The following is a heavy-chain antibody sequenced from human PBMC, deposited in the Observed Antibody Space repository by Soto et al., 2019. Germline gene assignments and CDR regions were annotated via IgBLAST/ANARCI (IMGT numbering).Heavy chain of an antibody. Sequence: PSETLSLTCTVSGGSISSYYWSWIRQPPGKGLEWIGYIYYSGSTNYNPSLKSRVTISVDTSKNQFSLKLSSVTAADTAVYYCARKVATHWFDPWGQGTLVTVSS. CDR2: IYYSGST. CDR1: GGSISSYY. D-gene: IGHD5-12*01. CDR3: ARKVATHWFDP. J-gene: IGHJ5*02. V-gene: IGHV4-59*08.